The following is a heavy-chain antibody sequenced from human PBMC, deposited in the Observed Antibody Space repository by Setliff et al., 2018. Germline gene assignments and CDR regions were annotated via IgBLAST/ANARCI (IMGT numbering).Heavy chain of an antibody. CDR1: GDSFSDYY. Sequence: SETLSLTCAVYGDSFSDYYWSWIRQPAGRGLEWVGRVYSSVYSSGITSYNPSLKSRVTISMDTSKNQFSLGLTSVTAADTAMYYCARGPDLTAVGNEYFYGLDVWGRGATVTVSS. J-gene: IGHJ6*02. D-gene: IGHD6-19*01. CDR2: VYSSVYSSGIT. CDR3: ARGPDLTAVGNEYFYGLDV. V-gene: IGHV4-59*10.